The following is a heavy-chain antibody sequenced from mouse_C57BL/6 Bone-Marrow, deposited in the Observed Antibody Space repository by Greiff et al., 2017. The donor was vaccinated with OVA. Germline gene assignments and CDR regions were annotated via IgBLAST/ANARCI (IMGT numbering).Heavy chain of an antibody. D-gene: IGHD1-1*01. J-gene: IGHJ2*01. CDR3: ARRCSRYYFDY. Sequence: EVHLVESGGGLVQPGGSLKLSCAASGFTFSDYYMYWVRQTPEKRLEWVAYISNGGGSTYYPDTVKGRFTISRDNAKNTLYLQMSRLKSEDTAMYYCARRCSRYYFDYWGQGTTLTVSS. CDR1: GFTFSDYY. V-gene: IGHV5-12*01. CDR2: ISNGGGST.